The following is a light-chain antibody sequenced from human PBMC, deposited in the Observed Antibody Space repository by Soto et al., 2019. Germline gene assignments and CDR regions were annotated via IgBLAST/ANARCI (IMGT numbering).Light chain of an antibody. CDR3: SSYRYSTSYV. Sequence: QSVLTQPASVSGSPGQSITISCTGTSCDVGGYKYVSWYQHHPGKAPKLLIYEVTNRPSGVSDRFSGSKSGNTASLTISGLQAEDEADYYCSSYRYSTSYVFGSGTKATVL. V-gene: IGLV2-14*01. CDR1: SCDVGGYKY. CDR2: EVT. J-gene: IGLJ1*01.